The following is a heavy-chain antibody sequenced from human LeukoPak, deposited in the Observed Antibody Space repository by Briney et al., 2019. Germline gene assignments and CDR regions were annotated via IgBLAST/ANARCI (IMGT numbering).Heavy chain of an antibody. D-gene: IGHD6-19*01. CDR3: ARAGVYSSGGTQYFQH. CDR2: ISAYNGNT. J-gene: IGHJ1*01. Sequence: RASVKVSCKAYGYTFTSYGISWVRQGPGQGREWMGWISAYNGNTNYAQKLQGRVTMTTDTSTSTAYMELRSLRSDDTAVYYCARAGVYSSGGTQYFQHWGQGTLVTVCS. CDR1: GYTFTSYG. V-gene: IGHV1-18*01.